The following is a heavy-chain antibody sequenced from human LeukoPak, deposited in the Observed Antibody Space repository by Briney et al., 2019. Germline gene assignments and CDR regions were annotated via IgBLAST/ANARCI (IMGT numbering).Heavy chain of an antibody. J-gene: IGHJ3*02. CDR3: ARDLVTVTKGFDI. CDR2: ISYIGST. D-gene: IGHD4-17*01. Sequence: SETLSLTCAASDDSFSSHYWTWIRQPPGKGLEWIGYISYIGSTNYNPSLKSRVTISIDTSKNQFSLKLTSVTAADTAVYYCARDLVTVTKGFDIWGQGTVVSVSS. CDR1: DDSFSSHY. V-gene: IGHV4-59*11.